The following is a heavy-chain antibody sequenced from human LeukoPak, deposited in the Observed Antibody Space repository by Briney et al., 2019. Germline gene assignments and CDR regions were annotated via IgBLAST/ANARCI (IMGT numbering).Heavy chain of an antibody. Sequence: GASVKVSCKVSGYTLTELFMHWVRQAPGKGLEWMGGFDPEDGETIYAQKFQGRVTMTEDTSTDTAYMELSSLRSEDTAVYYCATGLEYQLLFYFDYWGQGTLVTVSS. J-gene: IGHJ4*02. D-gene: IGHD2-2*01. CDR3: ATGLEYQLLFYFDY. CDR1: GYTLTELF. V-gene: IGHV1-24*01. CDR2: FDPEDGET.